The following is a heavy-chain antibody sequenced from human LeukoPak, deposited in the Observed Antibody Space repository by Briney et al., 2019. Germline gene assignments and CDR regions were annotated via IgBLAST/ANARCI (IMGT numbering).Heavy chain of an antibody. CDR3: ARDSGSYLQPTDF. CDR2: ISGNGVST. D-gene: IGHD1-26*01. CDR1: GFTFSNYV. V-gene: IGHV3-23*01. Sequence: PGGSLRLSCAASGFTFSNYVASWVRQAPGKGLEWVSVISGNGVSTNYADSVRGRFTISRDNSRNTLYLQMNSLRADDTALYHCARDSGSYLQPTDFWGHGTLVTVSS. J-gene: IGHJ4*01.